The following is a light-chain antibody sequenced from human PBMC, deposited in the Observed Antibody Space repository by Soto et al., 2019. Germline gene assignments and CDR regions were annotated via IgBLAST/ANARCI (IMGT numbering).Light chain of an antibody. CDR1: SSDIGHYNS. CDR2: EVT. J-gene: IGLJ3*02. Sequence: QSALTQPASVSGSPGQSITISCTGSSSDIGHYNSVSWYQHHPGKAPKVIIYEVTNRPSGVSNRFSGSKSGNTASLTISGLQTEDEADYYCSSYLSSSSLGFGGGTKVTVL. CDR3: SSYLSSSSLG. V-gene: IGLV2-14*01.